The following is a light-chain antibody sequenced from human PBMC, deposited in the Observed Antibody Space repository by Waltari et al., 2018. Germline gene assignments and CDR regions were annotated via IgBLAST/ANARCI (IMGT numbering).Light chain of an antibody. CDR3: CSYAGNSMV. CDR1: SSDVGSYTL. CDR2: EGS. J-gene: IGLJ2*01. V-gene: IGLV2-23*01. Sequence: QSALTQPASVSGSPGQSITISCTGTSSDVGSYTLVSWYQQYPGKAPKLMLYEGSKRPSGVSNRFSGSKSGNTASLTISGLQAEDEADYYCCSYAGNSMVFGGGTKLTVL.